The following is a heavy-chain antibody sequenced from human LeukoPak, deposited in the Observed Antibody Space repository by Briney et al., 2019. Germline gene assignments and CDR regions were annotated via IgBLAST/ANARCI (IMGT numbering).Heavy chain of an antibody. CDR1: GGSISSSSYD. J-gene: IGHJ4*02. CDR3: ARVPTVTFFDY. V-gene: IGHV4-39*07. D-gene: IGHD4-17*01. Sequence: PSETLSLTCTVSGGSISSSSYDWGWSRQPPGKGLEWSGSIYYSGSTYYHPSLKSRVTISVDTPKNQFSLKLSSVTAADTAVYYCARVPTVTFFDYWGQGTLVTVSS. CDR2: IYYSGST.